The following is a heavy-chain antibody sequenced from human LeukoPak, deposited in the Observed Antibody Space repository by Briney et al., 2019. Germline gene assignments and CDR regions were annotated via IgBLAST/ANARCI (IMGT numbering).Heavy chain of an antibody. Sequence: SETLSLTCTVSGGSISSSSYHWGWIRQPPGKGLEWIGSIYYSGSTYYNPSLKSRVTISVDTSKNQFSLKLSSVTAADTAVYYCARSNYDILTGYYYYYMDVWGKGTTVTVSS. V-gene: IGHV4-39*01. CDR2: IYYSGST. D-gene: IGHD3-9*01. CDR1: GGSISSSSYH. CDR3: ARSNYDILTGYYYYYMDV. J-gene: IGHJ6*03.